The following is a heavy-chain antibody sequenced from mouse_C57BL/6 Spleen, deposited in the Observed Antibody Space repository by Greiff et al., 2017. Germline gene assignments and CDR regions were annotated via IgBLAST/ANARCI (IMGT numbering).Heavy chain of an antibody. CDR2: IDPSDSET. D-gene: IGHD1-1*01. V-gene: IGHV1-52*01. Sequence: VQLQQPGAELVRPGSSVKLSCKASGYTFTSYWMHWVKQRPIQGLEWIGNIDPSDSETHYNQKFKDKATLTVDKSSSTAYMKLSSLTSEDSAVYYCARSDYGSSYGYFDVWGTGTTVTVSS. J-gene: IGHJ1*03. CDR3: ARSDYGSSYGYFDV. CDR1: GYTFTSYW.